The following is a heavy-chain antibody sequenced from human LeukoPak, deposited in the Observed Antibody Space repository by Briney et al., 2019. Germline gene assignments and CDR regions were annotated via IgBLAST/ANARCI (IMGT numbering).Heavy chain of an antibody. J-gene: IGHJ5*02. CDR3: AREGYGDYVGWFDP. V-gene: IGHV3-21*01. D-gene: IGHD4-17*01. Sequence: GSLRLSCAASGFPFSSYSMNWVRQAPGKGLEWVSSISSSSSYIYYADSVKGRFTISRDNAKNSLYLQMNSLRAEDTAVYYCAREGYGDYVGWFDPWGQGTLVTVSS. CDR1: GFPFSSYS. CDR2: ISSSSSYI.